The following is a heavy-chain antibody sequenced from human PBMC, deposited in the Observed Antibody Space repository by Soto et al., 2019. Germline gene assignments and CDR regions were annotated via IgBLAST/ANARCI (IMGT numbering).Heavy chain of an antibody. D-gene: IGHD2-15*01. J-gene: IGHJ4*02. CDR1: GFPFSSCV. CDR2: ITNTDAAT. CDR3: AKGMIGGRGYADD. V-gene: IGHV3-23*01. Sequence: EVHLLESGGGLVQPGESLRLSCGTSGFPFSSCVMAWVRQAPGKGLEWVSSITNTDAATYYADSVKGRFTISRDNSKNTMFLKMNNLGAEDTAVYSGAKGMIGGRGYADDWGQGPLVTVSS.